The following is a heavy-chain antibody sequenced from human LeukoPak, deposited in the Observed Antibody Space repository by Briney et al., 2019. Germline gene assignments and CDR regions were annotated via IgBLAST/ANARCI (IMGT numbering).Heavy chain of an antibody. CDR3: ARDDCYDVWSGYYSGDAFNI. D-gene: IGHD3-3*01. CDR1: GYTFTGYY. J-gene: IGHJ3*02. CDR2: INPNSGGT. Sequence: ASVKVSCKASGYTFTGYYMHWLRQAPGQGLEWMGWINPNSGGTNYAQKFQGRVTMTRDTSISTAYMELSRLRSDDTAVYYCARDDCYDVWSGYYSGDAFNIWGQGTMVTVSS. V-gene: IGHV1-2*02.